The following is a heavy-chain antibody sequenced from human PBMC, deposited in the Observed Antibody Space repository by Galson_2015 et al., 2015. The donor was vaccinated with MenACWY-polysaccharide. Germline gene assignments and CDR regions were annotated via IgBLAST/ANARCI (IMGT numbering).Heavy chain of an antibody. D-gene: IGHD2-8*01. J-gene: IGHJ4*02. CDR3: ARGRGVLMVYAKYYFDY. CDR1: GGSFSGYY. CDR2: INHSGST. Sequence: LSLTCAVYGGSFSGYYWSWIRQPPGKGLEWIGEINHSGSTNYNPSLKSRVTISVDTSKNQFSLKLSSVTAADTAVYYCARGRGVLMVYAKYYFDYWGQGTLVTVS. V-gene: IGHV4-34*01.